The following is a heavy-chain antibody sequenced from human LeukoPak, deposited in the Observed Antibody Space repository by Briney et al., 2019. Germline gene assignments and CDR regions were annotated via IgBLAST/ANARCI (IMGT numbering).Heavy chain of an antibody. CDR1: GDSITNSDW. Sequence: PSGTLSLTCTVSGDSITNSDWWSWVRQPPGKELEWVGETHHSGCTNYNPSLKGRVTILIDKSKSQFSLMLSSVTAADTAVYYCARGDYYRMDVWGQGTTVTVSS. CDR2: THHSGCT. J-gene: IGHJ6*02. CDR3: ARGDYYRMDV. D-gene: IGHD3-16*01. V-gene: IGHV4-4*02.